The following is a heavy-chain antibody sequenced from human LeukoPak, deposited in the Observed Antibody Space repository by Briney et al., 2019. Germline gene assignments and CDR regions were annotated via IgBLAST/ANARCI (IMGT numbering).Heavy chain of an antibody. V-gene: IGHV3-53*01. J-gene: IGHJ4*02. D-gene: IGHD3-10*01. Sequence: PGGSLRLSCAASGFTVSSNYMSWVRQAPGKGLEWVSAISGSGGSTYYADSVKGRFTISRDNSKNTLYLQMNSLRAEDTAVYYCARGSSSRYGSGPGPAFDYWGQGTLVTVSS. CDR1: GFTVSSNY. CDR3: ARGSSSRYGSGPGPAFDY. CDR2: ISGSGGST.